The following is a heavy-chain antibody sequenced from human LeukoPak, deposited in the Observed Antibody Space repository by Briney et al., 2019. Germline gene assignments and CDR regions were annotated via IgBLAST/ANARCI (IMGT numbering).Heavy chain of an antibody. CDR1: GFTFTNAW. V-gene: IGHV3-15*01. CDR3: ISGFCSSASCYA. Sequence: GGALRLSCEASGFTFTNAWISWVRQAPGEGLGGVGRIRRKTDGGTADYAAPVMGRFTISRDDSNNTLYLQMNSLKTEDTAVYYCISGFCSSASCYAWGRGTLVIVSS. J-gene: IGHJ4*02. D-gene: IGHD2-2*01. CDR2: IRRKTDGGTA.